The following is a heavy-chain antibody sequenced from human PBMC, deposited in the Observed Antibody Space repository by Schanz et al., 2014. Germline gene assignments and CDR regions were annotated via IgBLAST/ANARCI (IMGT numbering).Heavy chain of an antibody. CDR1: RFTFSSYT. CDR3: AKQFLSYYFYGMDV. CDR2: ISYDGSNK. J-gene: IGHJ6*02. D-gene: IGHD4-4*01. Sequence: QVQLVESGGGVVQPGRSLRLSCAASRFTFSSYTMHWVRQAPGKGLEWVALISYDGSNKYYADSVKGRFAISRENSKNTMFLQMSSLRPEDTAVYYCAKQFLSYYFYGMDVWGQGTTVSVSS. V-gene: IGHV3-30*09.